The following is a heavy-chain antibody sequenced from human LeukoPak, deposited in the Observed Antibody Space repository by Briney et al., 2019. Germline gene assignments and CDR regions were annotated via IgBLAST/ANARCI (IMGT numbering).Heavy chain of an antibody. Sequence: GASVKVSCKASGGTFSSYAISWVRQAPGQGLEWMGWISAYNGNTNYAQKLQGRVTMTTDTSTSTAYMELRSLRSDDTAVYYCARDQRGSYYSDAFDIWGQGTMVTVSS. CDR3: ARDQRGSYYSDAFDI. J-gene: IGHJ3*02. V-gene: IGHV1-18*01. CDR2: ISAYNGNT. CDR1: GGTFSSYA. D-gene: IGHD1-26*01.